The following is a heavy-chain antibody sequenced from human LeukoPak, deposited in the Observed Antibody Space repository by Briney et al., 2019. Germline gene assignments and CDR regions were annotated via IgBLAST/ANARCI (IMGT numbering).Heavy chain of an antibody. CDR2: IYYSGGT. CDR3: ARGGVLWFGESYWFDP. CDR1: GGSISSGGYY. D-gene: IGHD3-10*01. V-gene: IGHV4-61*08. J-gene: IGHJ5*02. Sequence: SETLSLTCTVSGGSISSGGYYWSWIRQPPGKGLEWIGYIYYSGGTNYNPSLKSRVTISVDTSKNQFSLKLSSVTAADTAVYYCARGGVLWFGESYWFDPWGQGTLVTVSS.